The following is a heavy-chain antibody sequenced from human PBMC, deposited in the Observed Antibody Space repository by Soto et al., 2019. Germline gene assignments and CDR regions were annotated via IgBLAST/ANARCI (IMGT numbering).Heavy chain of an antibody. CDR2: IYYSGST. CDR1: GGSISSGDYY. V-gene: IGHV4-30-4*01. Sequence: QVQLQESGPGLVKPSQTLSLTCTVSGGSISSGDYYWSWIRQPPGKGLEWIGCIYYSGSTYYNPSLKSRVTISVDTYKTQSALKLSSVTAADTAAYYCASDRMLCSGYGSGGSCHNWFDPFCQGTLVTVSS. J-gene: IGHJ5*02. CDR3: ASDRMLCSGYGSGGSCHNWFDP. D-gene: IGHD2-15*01.